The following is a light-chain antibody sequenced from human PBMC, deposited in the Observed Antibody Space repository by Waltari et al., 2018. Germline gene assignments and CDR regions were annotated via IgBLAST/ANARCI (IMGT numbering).Light chain of an antibody. V-gene: IGKV2-30*01. Sequence: DVAMTQSPLSLPVTLGQPASISCRSSQSLVSSDGNTYFKWFQQRPGQAPRRPLYKVSNRDSGVPDRVSGSGSGTDFTLRISRVEAEDVGVYYCMQGTHWPWTFGQGTKVEIK. CDR1: QSLVSSDGNTY. CDR3: MQGTHWPWT. CDR2: KVS. J-gene: IGKJ1*01.